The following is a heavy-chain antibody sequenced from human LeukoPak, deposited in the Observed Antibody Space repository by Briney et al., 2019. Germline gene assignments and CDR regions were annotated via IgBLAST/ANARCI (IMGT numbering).Heavy chain of an antibody. CDR2: VGRDGSEK. J-gene: IGHJ4*02. V-gene: IGHV3-7*01. CDR3: AKVGTWELQRVFEN. D-gene: IGHD1-26*01. Sequence: PGGSLRLPCAASGFTFSDYWMTWVRQVPGKGLEWVANVGRDGSEKNYVDSVEGRFTISRDNAKKSLDLEMNSLRVEDTALYYCAKVGTWELQRVFENWGQGTLVTVSS. CDR1: GFTFSDYW.